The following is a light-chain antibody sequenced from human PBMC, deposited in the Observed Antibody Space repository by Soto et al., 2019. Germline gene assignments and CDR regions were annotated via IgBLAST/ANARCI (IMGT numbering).Light chain of an antibody. V-gene: IGKV1-5*03. CDR3: QQYNNWPPWT. Sequence: DIQMTQSPSSLSASETALVPIIGRASQTVSRWLAWYQQKPGQAPQLLIEKASTLESGAPSRFSGSGSGTEFTLTISSLQSEDFAIYYCQQYNNWPPWTFGQGTKVDIK. CDR2: KAS. CDR1: QTVSRW. J-gene: IGKJ1*01.